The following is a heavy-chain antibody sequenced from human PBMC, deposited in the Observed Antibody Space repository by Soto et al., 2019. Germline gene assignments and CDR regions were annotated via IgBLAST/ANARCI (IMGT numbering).Heavy chain of an antibody. Sequence: PGGSLRLSCAASGFTFSGSAMHWVRQASGKGLEWVGRIRSKANSYADSVKGRFTISRDNAKNTLYLQMNSLRAEDTSVYYCARGYGESSSSTIGCWGQGTLVTVSS. CDR2: IRSKANSYA. CDR1: GFTFSGSA. D-gene: IGHD5-18*01. CDR3: ARGYGESSSSTIGC. J-gene: IGHJ4*02. V-gene: IGHV3-73*01.